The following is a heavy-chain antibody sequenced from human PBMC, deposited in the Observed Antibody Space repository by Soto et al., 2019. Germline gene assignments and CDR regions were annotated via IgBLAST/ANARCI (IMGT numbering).Heavy chain of an antibody. D-gene: IGHD6-13*01. Sequence: QLQLQESGPGLVKASETLSLTCIVSGGSISEKYWNWVRQPPGKGLEWIGLIFANGHTDYNPSLKSRVTMSVDASKTQFSLRLTSMTPADTAVYYCVASLAASGLNWLDPWGRGTLVTVSS. CDR2: IFANGHT. CDR1: GGSISEKY. V-gene: IGHV4-4*07. CDR3: VASLAASGLNWLDP. J-gene: IGHJ5*02.